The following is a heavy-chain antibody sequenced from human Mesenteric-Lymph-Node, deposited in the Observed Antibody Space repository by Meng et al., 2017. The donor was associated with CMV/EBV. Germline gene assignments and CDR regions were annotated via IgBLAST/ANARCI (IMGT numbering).Heavy chain of an antibody. D-gene: IGHD3-22*01. CDR2: MNPNSGNT. CDR1: GYTFTSYD. Sequence: ASVKVSCKASGYTFTSYDIHWVRQATGQGLEWMGWMNPNSGNTGYEQKFQGRVTMTRNISISTAYMDLSSLRSEDTAVYYCVRAPPYYYESSDYYGVRRDWFDPWGQGTLVTVSS. J-gene: IGHJ5*02. V-gene: IGHV1-8*01. CDR3: VRAPPYYYESSDYYGVRRDWFDP.